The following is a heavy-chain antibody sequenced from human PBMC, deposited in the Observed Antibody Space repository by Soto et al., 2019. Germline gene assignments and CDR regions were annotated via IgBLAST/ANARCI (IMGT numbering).Heavy chain of an antibody. J-gene: IGHJ5*02. CDR3: GRGARRILEGVIYGFDP. V-gene: IGHV4-34*12. D-gene: IGHD3-3*02. CDR2: IIHIGST. Sequence: PSETLSLTCAVYGGSFSGYYWSWIRQPPGKGLEWIGEIIHIGSTNYNPSLKSRVTISEDTSKNQFSLKLSAVTAADTARYYCGRGARRILEGVIYGFDPWGQGTLVTVSS. CDR1: GGSFSGYY.